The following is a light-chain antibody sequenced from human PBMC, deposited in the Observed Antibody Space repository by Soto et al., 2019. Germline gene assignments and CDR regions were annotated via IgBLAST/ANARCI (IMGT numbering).Light chain of an antibody. Sequence: QSALTQPASVSGSPGQSITISCTGTSSDVGGYNFVSWYQQRPGKAPKLMIYDVRNRPSGVSNRFSGSKSVNTASLTISGLQAEVEADYYCCSYARSNWGYVFVTWTKVTVL. J-gene: IGLJ1*01. CDR3: CSYARSNWGYV. CDR1: SSDVGGYNF. CDR2: DVR. V-gene: IGLV2-14*01.